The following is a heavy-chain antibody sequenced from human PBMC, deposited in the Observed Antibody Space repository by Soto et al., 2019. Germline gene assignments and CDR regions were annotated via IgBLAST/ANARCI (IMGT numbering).Heavy chain of an antibody. J-gene: IGHJ4*02. CDR2: ISGSGTST. Sequence: EVQLLESGGTFIQPGGSLRLSCAASEFAFSDYAMSWVRQAPGKGLEWVSTISGSGTSTYYADSVKGRFTISRDNSKNTLFLQMNSLRDEDTAVYYCAKDLDRGSGWYRGLDYWGQGTLVTVSS. CDR1: EFAFSDYA. CDR3: AKDLDRGSGWYRGLDY. V-gene: IGHV3-23*01. D-gene: IGHD6-19*01.